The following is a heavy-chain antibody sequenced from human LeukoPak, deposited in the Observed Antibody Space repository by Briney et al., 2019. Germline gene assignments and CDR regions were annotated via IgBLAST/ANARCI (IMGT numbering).Heavy chain of an antibody. CDR1: GFTFSSYG. V-gene: IGHV3-66*04. CDR3: ARLPRGYYYDSSGDY. CDR2: IYSGGST. Sequence: GGTLRLSCAASGFTFSSYGMSWVRQAPGKGLEWVSVIYSGGSTYYADSVKGRFTISRDNSKNTLYLQMNSLRAEDTAVYYCARLPRGYYYDSSGDYWGQGTLVTVSS. J-gene: IGHJ4*02. D-gene: IGHD3-22*01.